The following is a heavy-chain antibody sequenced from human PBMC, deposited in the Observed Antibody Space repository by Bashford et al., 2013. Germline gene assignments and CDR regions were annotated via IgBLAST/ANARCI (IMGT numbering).Heavy chain of an antibody. CDR2: ISAYNGNT. D-gene: IGHD3-10*01. CDR3: ARGGFRELWFGERAPDAFDI. Sequence: WVRQAPGQGLEWMGWISAYNGNTNYAQKLQGRVTMTTDTSTSTAYMELRSLRSDDTAVYYCARGGFRELWFGERAPDAFDIVGPRDKWSPSPQ. V-gene: IGHV1-18*01. J-gene: IGHJ3*02.